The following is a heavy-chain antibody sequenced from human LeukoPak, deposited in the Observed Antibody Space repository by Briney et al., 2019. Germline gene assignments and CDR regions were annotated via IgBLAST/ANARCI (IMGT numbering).Heavy chain of an antibody. J-gene: IGHJ4*02. CDR3: ARGGSSSWYGLLDY. D-gene: IGHD6-13*01. CDR1: GGSICSSNW. V-gene: IGHV4-4*02. CDR2: IYHSGST. Sequence: SGTLSRKCAVSGGSICSSNWGSWVRQPPGKGLEGIGEIYHSGSTNYNPSLKSRVTISVDKSKNQFSLKLSSVTAADTAVYYCARGGSSSWYGLLDYWGQGTLVTVSS.